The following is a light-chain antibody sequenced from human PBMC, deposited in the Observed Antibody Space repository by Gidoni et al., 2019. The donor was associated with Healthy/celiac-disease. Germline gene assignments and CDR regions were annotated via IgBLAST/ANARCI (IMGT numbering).Light chain of an antibody. J-gene: IGKJ1*01. CDR1: QSISSL. CDR3: QQYNSYWT. Sequence: DLQMTQSPSTLSASVGDRVTITCRASQSISSLLAWYQQKPGKAPKLLIYKASSLESGVPSRFIGSGSMTEFTLTISSLQPDDFATYYCQQYNSYWTFGQGTKVEIK. CDR2: KAS. V-gene: IGKV1-5*03.